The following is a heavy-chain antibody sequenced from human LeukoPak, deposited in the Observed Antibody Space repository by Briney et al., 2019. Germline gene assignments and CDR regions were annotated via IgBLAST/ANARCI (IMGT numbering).Heavy chain of an antibody. Sequence: NPSETLSLTCAVYGGSFSGYYWSWIRQPPRKGLEWIGEINHSGSTNYNPSLKSRVTISVDTSKSQFSLKLSSVTAADTAVYYCARQIAAAAPLDYWGQGTLVTVSS. CDR2: INHSGST. CDR3: ARQIAAAAPLDY. V-gene: IGHV4-34*01. D-gene: IGHD6-13*01. CDR1: GGSFSGYY. J-gene: IGHJ4*02.